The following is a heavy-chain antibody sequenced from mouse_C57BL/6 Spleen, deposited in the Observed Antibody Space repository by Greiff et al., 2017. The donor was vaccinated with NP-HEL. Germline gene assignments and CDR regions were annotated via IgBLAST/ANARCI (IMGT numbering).Heavy chain of an antibody. CDR1: GFTFSDYG. V-gene: IGHV5-17*01. Sequence: EVQLQESGGGLVKPGGSLKLSCAASGFTFSDYGMHWVRQAPEKGLGWVAYISSGSSTIYYADTVKGRFTIARDNAKNTLFLQMTSLRSEVTAMYYCASGGYRDAMDYWGQGTSVTVSS. D-gene: IGHD2-14*01. J-gene: IGHJ4*01. CDR2: ISSGSSTI. CDR3: ASGGYRDAMDY.